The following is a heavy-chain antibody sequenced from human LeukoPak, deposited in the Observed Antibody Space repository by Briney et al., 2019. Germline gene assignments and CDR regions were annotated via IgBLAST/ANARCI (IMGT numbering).Heavy chain of an antibody. CDR1: GFTFSSYS. Sequence: GGSLRLSCAASGFTFSSYSISWLRQAPGKGLEWVSSISSSGSHIYYADSVKGRFTISRDNSTNTLYLQMNSLRAEDTAVYYCARDRSRYCSGGSCYFFDYWGQGTLVTVSS. D-gene: IGHD2-15*01. J-gene: IGHJ4*02. V-gene: IGHV3-21*01. CDR3: ARDRSRYCSGGSCYFFDY. CDR2: ISSSGSHI.